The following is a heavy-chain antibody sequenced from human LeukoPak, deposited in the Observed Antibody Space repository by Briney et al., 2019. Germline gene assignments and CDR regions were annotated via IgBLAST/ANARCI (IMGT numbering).Heavy chain of an antibody. J-gene: IGHJ4*02. CDR2: IYYSGST. CDR3: AKDASTTNNFYFFDY. D-gene: IGHD1-1*01. CDR1: GGSISSYY. V-gene: IGHV4-59*01. Sequence: PSETLSLTCTVSGGSISSYYWSWIRQPPGKGLEWIGYIYYSGSTNYNPSLKSRVTISVDTSKNQFSLKLSSVTAADTAIYYCAKDASTTNNFYFFDYWGQGALATVSS.